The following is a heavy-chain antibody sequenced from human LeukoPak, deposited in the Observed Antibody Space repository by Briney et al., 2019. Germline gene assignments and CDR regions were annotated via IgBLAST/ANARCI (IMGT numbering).Heavy chain of an antibody. D-gene: IGHD4-23*01. J-gene: IGHJ4*02. V-gene: IGHV4-61*02. CDR2: IYTSGST. CDR1: GGSISSGSYY. Sequence: SETLSLTCTVSGGSISSGSYYWSWIRQPAGKGLEWIGRIYTSGSTNYNPSLKSRVTISVDTSKNQFSLKLSSVTAADTAVYYCARGTYYGGVAGNLDYWGQGTLVTVSS. CDR3: ARGTYYGGVAGNLDY.